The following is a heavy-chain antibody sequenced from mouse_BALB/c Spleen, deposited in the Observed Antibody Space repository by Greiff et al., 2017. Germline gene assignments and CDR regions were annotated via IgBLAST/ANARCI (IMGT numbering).Heavy chain of an antibody. CDR1: GFSLTSYD. D-gene: IGHD2-2*01. J-gene: IGHJ3*01. CDR3: VRGTGYDPAWFAY. V-gene: IGHV2-9-2*01. CDR2: IWTGGGT. Sequence: VQLVESGPGLVAPSQSLSITCTVSGFSLTSYDISWIRQPPGKGLEWLGVIWTGGGTNYNSAFMSRLSISKDNSKSQVFLKMNSLQTDDTAIYCCVRGTGYDPAWFAYWGQGTLVTVSA.